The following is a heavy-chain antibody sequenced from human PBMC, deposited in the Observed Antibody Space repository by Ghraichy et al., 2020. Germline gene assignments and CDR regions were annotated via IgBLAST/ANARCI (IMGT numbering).Heavy chain of an antibody. Sequence: GESLNISCAASGFTFSSYAMSWVRQAPGKGLEWVSAISGSGGSTYYADSVKGRFTISRDNSKNTLYLQMNSLRAEDTAVYYCAKDGVSRIAARGVLGYWGQGTLVTVSS. CDR1: GFTFSSYA. D-gene: IGHD6-6*01. J-gene: IGHJ4*02. CDR3: AKDGVSRIAARGVLGY. V-gene: IGHV3-23*01. CDR2: ISGSGGST.